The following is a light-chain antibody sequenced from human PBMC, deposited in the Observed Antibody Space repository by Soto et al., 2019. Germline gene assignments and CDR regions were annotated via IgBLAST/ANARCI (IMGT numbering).Light chain of an antibody. CDR2: EVG. V-gene: IGLV2-8*01. J-gene: IGLJ2*01. CDR1: TSDDDGYFF. Sequence: QSVLTQPPSASGSPGQSVTISCTGTTSDDDGYFFVSWYQQHPGKAPKVLIYEVGKRASGVPDRFSGSKSGNTASLTVSGLQAEDEADYFCSSYVGSNNVVFGGGTKVTVL. CDR3: SSYVGSNNVV.